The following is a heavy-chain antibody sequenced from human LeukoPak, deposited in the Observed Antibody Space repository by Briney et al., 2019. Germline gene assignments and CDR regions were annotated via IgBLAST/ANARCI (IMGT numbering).Heavy chain of an antibody. J-gene: IGHJ3*02. D-gene: IGHD3-10*01. CDR3: ARNGGSGSYSAFDM. CDR2: INWIGGST. Sequence: PGGSLRLSCAASGFTFDDNGMSWVRHAPGKGLEWVSGINWIGGSTGYADSVRGRFTISRDNAKNSLYLQMSSLRAEDTALYYCARNGGSGSYSAFDMWGQGTMVTVSS. CDR1: GFTFDDNG. V-gene: IGHV3-20*04.